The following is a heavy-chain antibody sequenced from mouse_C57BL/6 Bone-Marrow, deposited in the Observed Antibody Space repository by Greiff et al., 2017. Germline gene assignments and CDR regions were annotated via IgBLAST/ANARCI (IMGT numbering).Heavy chain of an antibody. J-gene: IGHJ1*03. CDR3: ARFSSLWYFDV. V-gene: IGHV5-6*01. CDR1: GFTFSSYG. D-gene: IGHD1-1*01. Sequence: EVKLQESGGDLVKPGGSLKLSCAASGFTFSSYGMSWVRQTPDKRLEWVATISSGGSYTYYPDSVKGRFTISRDNAKNTLYLQMSSLKSEDTAMYYCARFSSLWYFDVWGTGTTGTVSS. CDR2: ISSGGSYT.